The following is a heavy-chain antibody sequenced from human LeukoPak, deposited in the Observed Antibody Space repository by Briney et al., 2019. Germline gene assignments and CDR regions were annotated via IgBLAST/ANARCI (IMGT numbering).Heavy chain of an antibody. CDR1: GFTFSSHW. Sequence: QPGGSLRLSCAASGFTFSSHWMHWVRQAPGEGLVWVSRVNGPGDWTHYADSVRGRFIIPRDNAENTISLQMNNPRAEDTAVYFCAREVFEGQRQSDAFDVWGQGTMVTVSS. D-gene: IGHD6-25*01. CDR2: VNGPGDWT. J-gene: IGHJ3*01. V-gene: IGHV3-74*01. CDR3: AREVFEGQRQSDAFDV.